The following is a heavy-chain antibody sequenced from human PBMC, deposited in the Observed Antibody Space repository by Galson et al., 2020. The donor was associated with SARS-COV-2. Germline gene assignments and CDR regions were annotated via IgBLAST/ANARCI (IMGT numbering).Heavy chain of an antibody. CDR2: ISSSSSYI. CDR3: ARAVMVRGVPTTFYYYYGMDV. D-gene: IGHD3-10*01. Sequence: GESLKISCAASGFTFSSYSMNWVRQAPGKGLEWVSSISSSSSYIYYADSVKGRFTISRDNAKNSLYLQMNSLRAEDTAVYYCARAVMVRGVPTTFYYYYGMDVWGQGTTVTVSS. CDR1: GFTFSSYS. V-gene: IGHV3-21*01. J-gene: IGHJ6*02.